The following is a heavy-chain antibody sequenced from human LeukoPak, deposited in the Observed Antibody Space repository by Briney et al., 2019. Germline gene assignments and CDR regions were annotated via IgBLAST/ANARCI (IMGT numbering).Heavy chain of an antibody. V-gene: IGHV4-34*01. CDR2: INHSGST. J-gene: IGHJ4*02. CDR1: GGSFSGYY. D-gene: IGHD3-9*01. CDR3: ARDDILTGYSFDY. Sequence: PSETLSLTCAVYGGSFSGYYWSWIRQPPGKGLEWIGEINHSGSTNYNPSLKSRVTISVDTSKNQLSLKLSSVTAADTAVYYCARDDILTGYSFDYWGQGTLVTVSS.